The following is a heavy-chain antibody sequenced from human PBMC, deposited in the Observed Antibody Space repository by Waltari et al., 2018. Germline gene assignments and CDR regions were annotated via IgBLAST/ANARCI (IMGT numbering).Heavy chain of an antibody. CDR2: ISITGTTI. CDR1: GIRFNNYE. J-gene: IGHJ4*02. D-gene: IGHD3-10*01. Sequence: ELQLVESGGAFVQPGGSLRLSCAASGIRFNNYEMNWVRQAPGKGLEWVAYISITGTTIYYGESVRGRFTISRDNAKSSLDLQMNSLRAEDTATYYCATVSLRMPRGILPDFWGQGTLVTVSS. V-gene: IGHV3-48*03. CDR3: ATVSLRMPRGILPDF.